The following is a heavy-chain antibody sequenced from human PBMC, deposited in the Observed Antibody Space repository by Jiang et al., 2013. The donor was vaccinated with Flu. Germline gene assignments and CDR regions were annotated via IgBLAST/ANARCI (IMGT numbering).Heavy chain of an antibody. CDR2: INPSGGST. CDR1: GYTFTSYY. J-gene: IGHJ4*02. D-gene: IGHD6-19*01. V-gene: IGHV1-46*01. CDR3: ARGGYVGVAGETGRIWGGDPRNYFDY. Sequence: SGAEVKKPGASVKVSCKASGYTFTSYYMHWVRQAPGQGLEWMGIINPSGGSTSYAQKFQGRVTMTRDTSTSTVYMELSSLRSEDTAVYYCARGGYVGVAGETGRIWGGDPRNYFDYWGQGTLVTVSS.